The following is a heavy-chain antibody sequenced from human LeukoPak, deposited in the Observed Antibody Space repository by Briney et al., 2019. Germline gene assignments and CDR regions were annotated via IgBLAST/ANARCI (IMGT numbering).Heavy chain of an antibody. CDR2: ISGSGGST. V-gene: IGHV3-23*01. CDR3: ANSYSSGSFDY. CDR1: GFSFSSYA. D-gene: IGHD6-19*01. Sequence: GGSLRLSCAASGFSFSSYAMSWIRQAPGKGLEWVSAISGSGGSTYYADSVKGRFTISRDNSKNTLYLQMNSLRAEDTAVYYCANSYSSGSFDYWGQGILVTVSS. J-gene: IGHJ4*02.